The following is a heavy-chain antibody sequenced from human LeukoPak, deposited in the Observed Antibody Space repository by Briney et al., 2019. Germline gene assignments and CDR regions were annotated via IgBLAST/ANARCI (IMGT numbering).Heavy chain of an antibody. V-gene: IGHV4-30-2*01. CDR2: IYHSGST. J-gene: IGHJ2*01. CDR1: GGSISSATYS. CDR3: ARGRWYFDL. Sequence: SETLSLTCAVSGGSISSATYSWTWIRQPPGKGLEWIGYIYHSGSTYYNPSLKSRVTISVDRSKNKVSLKLNSVTAADTAVYYCARGRWYFDLWGRGTLVTVSS.